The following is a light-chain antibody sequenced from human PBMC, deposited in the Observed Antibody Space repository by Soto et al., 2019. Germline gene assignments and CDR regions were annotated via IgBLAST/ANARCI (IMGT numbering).Light chain of an antibody. CDR3: SSYTSSSNDV. V-gene: IGLV2-14*01. Sequence: QSVLTQPASVSGSPGQSITISCTGTSSDVGGYNYVSWYQQHPGKAPKLMIYDVSNRPSGVSNRFSGSKSGNTASLTISGLQAEEEADYYCSSYTSSSNDVFGTGSKVTLL. CDR2: DVS. J-gene: IGLJ1*01. CDR1: SSDVGGYNY.